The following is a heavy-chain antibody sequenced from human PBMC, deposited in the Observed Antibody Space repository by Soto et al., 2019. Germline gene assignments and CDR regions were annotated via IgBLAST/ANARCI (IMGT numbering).Heavy chain of an antibody. V-gene: IGHV3-23*01. D-gene: IGHD6-13*01. CDR1: GFTFSSYA. Sequence: VRLSCAASGFTFSSYAMSWVRQAPGKGLEWVSGITDSGASTYYADSVEGRFTISRDNAKNSLYLQMNSLRAEDTAVYYCASGRQQLVYWGQGTLVTVSS. CDR3: ASGRQQLVY. CDR2: ITDSGAST. J-gene: IGHJ4*02.